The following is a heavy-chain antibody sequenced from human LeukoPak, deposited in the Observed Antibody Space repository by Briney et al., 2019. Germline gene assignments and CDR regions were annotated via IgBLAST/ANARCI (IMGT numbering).Heavy chain of an antibody. Sequence: GGSLRLSCAASGFTFRTFEMNWVRQAPGKRLEWVSYISSSGSNIYYADSVKGRFTISRDNAKNSLYLQMNSLRVEDTAVYYCARADMATITIDYWGQGTLVTVSS. CDR1: GFTFRTFE. CDR3: ARADMATITIDY. V-gene: IGHV3-48*03. D-gene: IGHD5-24*01. J-gene: IGHJ4*02. CDR2: ISSSGSNI.